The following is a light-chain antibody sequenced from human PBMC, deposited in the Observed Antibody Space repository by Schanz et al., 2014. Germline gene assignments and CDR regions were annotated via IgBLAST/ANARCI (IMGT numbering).Light chain of an antibody. CDR3: QQYNSYPGT. V-gene: IGKV3-20*01. J-gene: IGKJ1*01. CDR2: GAS. CDR1: QTVSSNY. Sequence: EIVLTQSPGTLSLSPGERATLSCRASQTVSSNYLAWYQQKPGQAPRLLIYGASSRATGIPDRFSGSGSGTDFTLTISSLQPDDFATYYCQQYNSYPGTFGQGTKVEIK.